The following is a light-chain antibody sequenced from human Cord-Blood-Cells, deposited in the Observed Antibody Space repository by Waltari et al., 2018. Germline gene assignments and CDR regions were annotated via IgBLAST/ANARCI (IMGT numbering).Light chain of an antibody. CDR2: LGS. Sequence: DIVLTQSPLSLPVTPGEPASISCRSSKCLLHSNGYNYLDWYLQTPGQSPRLLIYLGSNRASGVPDRFSGSGSGTDFTLKISRLEAEDVGVYYCMQALQTPLTFGGGTKVEIK. CDR1: KCLLHSNGYNY. CDR3: MQALQTPLT. V-gene: IGKV2-28*01. J-gene: IGKJ4*01.